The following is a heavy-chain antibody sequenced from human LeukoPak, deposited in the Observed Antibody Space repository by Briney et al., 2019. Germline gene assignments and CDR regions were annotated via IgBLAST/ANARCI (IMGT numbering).Heavy chain of an antibody. CDR2: INAGDGNT. CDR1: GYTFTYYA. Sequence: ASVKVSCKASGYTFTYYAIHWVRQAPGQRLEWMGWINAGDGNTKYSQNFQGRVTITRDTSASTTYMDLSSLRSEDTAVYYRARDLYGSTWYIFDYWGQGTQVTVSS. V-gene: IGHV1-3*01. J-gene: IGHJ4*02. CDR3: ARDLYGSTWYIFDY. D-gene: IGHD6-13*01.